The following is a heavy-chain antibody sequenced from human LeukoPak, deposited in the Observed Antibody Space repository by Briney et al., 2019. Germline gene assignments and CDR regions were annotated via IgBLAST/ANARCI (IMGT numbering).Heavy chain of an antibody. J-gene: IGHJ6*03. CDR2: INPSGGST. D-gene: IGHD3-22*01. V-gene: IGHV1-46*01. Sequence: GASVKVSCRASGYTFTSYYMHWVRQAPGQGLEWMGIINPSGGSTSYAQKFQGRATMTRDMSTSTVYMELSSLRSEDTAVYYCARGKYYYDSSGYSIRPHNYYMDVWGKGTTVTVSS. CDR1: GYTFTSYY. CDR3: ARGKYYYDSSGYSIRPHNYYMDV.